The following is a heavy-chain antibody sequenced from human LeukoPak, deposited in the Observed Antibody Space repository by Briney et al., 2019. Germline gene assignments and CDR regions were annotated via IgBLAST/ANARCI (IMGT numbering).Heavy chain of an antibody. D-gene: IGHD6-13*01. CDR2: IDYSGRT. CDR3: ARDRSSSWYPADEGFDY. J-gene: IGHJ4*02. V-gene: IGHV4-59*01. Sequence: SETLSLTCTVSVCSISSFYWSWILQPPGPGLEWIGNIDYSGRTKYNPSLMSRATLLKDAPKNQFSLKLSSVTAADTAVYYCARDRSSSWYPADEGFDYWGQGTLVTVSS. CDR1: VCSISSFY.